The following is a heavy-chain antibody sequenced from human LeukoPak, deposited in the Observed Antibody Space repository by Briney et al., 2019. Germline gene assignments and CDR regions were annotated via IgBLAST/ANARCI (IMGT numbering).Heavy chain of an antibody. CDR1: GGSISSYY. CDR3: ARGPYYYYYMDV. V-gene: IGHV4-59*01. J-gene: IGHJ6*03. Sequence: SETLYLTCTVSGGSISSYYWSWIRQPPGKGLEWIGYIYYSGSTNYNPSLKSRVTISVDTSKNQFSLKLSSVTAADTAVYYCARGPYYYYYMDVWGKGTTVTVSS. CDR2: IYYSGST.